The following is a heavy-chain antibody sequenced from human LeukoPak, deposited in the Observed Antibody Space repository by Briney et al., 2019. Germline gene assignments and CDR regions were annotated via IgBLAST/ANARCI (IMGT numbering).Heavy chain of an antibody. Sequence: GASVKVSCKASGGTFSSYAISWVRQAPGQGLEWMGGIIPIFGTANYAQKFQGRVTITADESTSTAYMELSSLRSEDTAVYYCHVNLPDDAFDIWGQGTMVTVSS. CDR1: GGTFSSYA. CDR2: IIPIFGTA. CDR3: HVNLPDDAFDI. J-gene: IGHJ3*02. V-gene: IGHV1-69*13. D-gene: IGHD1-14*01.